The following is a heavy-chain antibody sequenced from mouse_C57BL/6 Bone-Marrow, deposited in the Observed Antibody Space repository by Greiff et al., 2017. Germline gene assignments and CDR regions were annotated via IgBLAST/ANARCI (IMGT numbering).Heavy chain of an antibody. D-gene: IGHD1-1*01. J-gene: IGHJ2*01. V-gene: IGHV5-4*03. CDR2: ISDGGGDT. CDR3: ARGTTVVATPFDY. CDR1: GFTFSSYA. Sequence: EVKLVESGGGLVKPGGSLKLSCAASGFTFSSYAMSWVRQTPEKRLEWVATISDGGGDTYYPDNVKGRFTISRDKAKNNLYLKMSHLKSEDTAMDYCARGTTVVATPFDYWGQGTTLTVSS.